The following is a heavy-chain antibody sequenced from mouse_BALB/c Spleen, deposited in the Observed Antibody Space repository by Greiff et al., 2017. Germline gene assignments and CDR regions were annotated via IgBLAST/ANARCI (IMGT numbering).Heavy chain of an antibody. CDR1: GYTFTSYW. V-gene: IGHV1-69*02. CDR2: IDPSDSYT. D-gene: IGHD1-1*01. CDR3: ETVAVDY. J-gene: IGHJ2*01. Sequence: QVQLQQPGAELVKPGASVKLSCKASGYTFTSYWMHWVKQRPGQGLEWIGEIDPSDSYTNYNQKFKGKATLTVDKSSSTAYMQLSSLTSEDTAVYYCETVAVDYWGQGTTLTVSS.